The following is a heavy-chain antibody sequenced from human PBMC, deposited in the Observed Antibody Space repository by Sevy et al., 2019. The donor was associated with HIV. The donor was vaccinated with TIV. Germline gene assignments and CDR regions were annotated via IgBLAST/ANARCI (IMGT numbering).Heavy chain of an antibody. V-gene: IGHV4-30-4*01. D-gene: IGHD3-22*01. CDR3: ARGGYYDSSGYYYLDY. J-gene: IGHJ4*02. Sequence: SESLSLTCTVSGGSISSGDYYWSWIRQPPGKGLESIGYIYYSGSTYYNPSLKSRVTISVDTSKNQFSLKLSSVTAADTAVYYCARGGYYDSSGYYYLDYWGQGTLVTVSS. CDR1: GGSISSGDYY. CDR2: IYYSGST.